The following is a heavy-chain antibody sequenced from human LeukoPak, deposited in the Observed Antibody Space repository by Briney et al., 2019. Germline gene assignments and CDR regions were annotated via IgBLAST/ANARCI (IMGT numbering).Heavy chain of an antibody. V-gene: IGHV4-34*01. CDR1: GGSFSGYY. CDR3: ARDDSSSGPWDY. J-gene: IGHJ4*02. Sequence: KPSETLSLTCAVYGGSFSGYYWSWIRQPPGKGLEWIGEINHRGSTNYNPSLKSRVTISVDTSKNQFSLKLSSVTAEDTAVYYCARDDSSSGPWDYWGQGTLVTVSS. D-gene: IGHD6-13*01. CDR2: INHRGST.